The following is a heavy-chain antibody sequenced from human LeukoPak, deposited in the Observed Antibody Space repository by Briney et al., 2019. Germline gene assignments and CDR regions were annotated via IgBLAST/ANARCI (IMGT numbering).Heavy chain of an antibody. V-gene: IGHV1-3*01. J-gene: IGHJ4*02. CDR2: INAGNGNT. CDR3: ASPANYYDSSGSLDY. Sequence: ASVKVSCTASGYTFTSYAMHWVLQAPGQRLEWMGWINAGNGNTKYSQKFQGRVTITRDTSASTAYMELSSLRSEDTAVYYCASPANYYDSSGSLDYWGQGTLVTVSS. CDR1: GYTFTSYA. D-gene: IGHD3-22*01.